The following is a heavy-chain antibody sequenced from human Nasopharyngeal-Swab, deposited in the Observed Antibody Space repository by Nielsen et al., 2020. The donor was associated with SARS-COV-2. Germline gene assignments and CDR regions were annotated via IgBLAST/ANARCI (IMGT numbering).Heavy chain of an antibody. J-gene: IGHJ4*02. CDR2: IKQDGSEK. CDR3: ARAIAAAGSY. V-gene: IGHV3-7*05. D-gene: IGHD6-13*01. Sequence: VRQMPGKGLEWVANIKQDGSEKYYVDSVKGRFTISRDNAKNSLYLQMNSLRAEDTAVYYCARAIAAAGSYWGRGTLATVSS.